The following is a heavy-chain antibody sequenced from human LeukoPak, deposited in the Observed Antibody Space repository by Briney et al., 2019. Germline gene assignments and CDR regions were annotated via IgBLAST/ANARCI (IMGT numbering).Heavy chain of an antibody. J-gene: IGHJ4*02. D-gene: IGHD5-24*01. CDR3: ARGGSRVTTINILDY. CDR2: IRVYNGDT. Sequence: GASVKVSCKPSGYTFTSYGISRVRQAPGQGLEWMGRIRVYNGDTNYAQKFKGRVTMTTDTSINTAYMELRSLGSDDTAVYYCARGGSRVTTINILDYWGQGTLVTVSS. V-gene: IGHV1-18*01. CDR1: GYTFTSYG.